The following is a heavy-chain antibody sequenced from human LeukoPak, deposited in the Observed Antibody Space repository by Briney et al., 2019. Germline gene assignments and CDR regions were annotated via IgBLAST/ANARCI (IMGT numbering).Heavy chain of an antibody. D-gene: IGHD3-22*01. Sequence: SDTRYSPSFQGQVTISADKSISTAYLQWSSLKASDTAMYYCARIPVDYYDSSGYSIYFDYWGQGTLVTVSS. CDR2: SDT. V-gene: IGHV5-51*01. CDR3: ARIPVDYYDSSGYSIYFDY. J-gene: IGHJ4*02.